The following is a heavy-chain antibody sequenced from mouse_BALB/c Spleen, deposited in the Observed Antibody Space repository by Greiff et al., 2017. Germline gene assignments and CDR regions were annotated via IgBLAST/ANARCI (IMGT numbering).Heavy chain of an antibody. CDR1: GFTFSSFG. CDR2: ISSGSSTI. Sequence: EVKLVESGGGLVQPGGSRKLSCAASGFTFSSFGMHWVRQAPEKGLEWVAYISSGSSTIYYADTVKGRFTIARDNPKNTLFLQMTSLRSEDTAMYYCARAPFGDAMDYWGQGTSVTVSS. J-gene: IGHJ4*01. CDR3: ARAPFGDAMDY. D-gene: IGHD1-1*02. V-gene: IGHV5-17*02.